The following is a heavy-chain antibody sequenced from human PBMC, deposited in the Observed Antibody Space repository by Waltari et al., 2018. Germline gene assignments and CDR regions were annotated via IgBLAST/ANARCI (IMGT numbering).Heavy chain of an antibody. D-gene: IGHD3-10*01. Sequence: QLQLQESGPGLVKPSETLSLTCTVSGGSISSSSYYWGWIRQPPGKGLEWIGSIYYSGSTYYNPSLKSRVTISVDTSKNQFSLKLSSVTAADTAVYYCARDEGEVRGVFDYWGQGTLVTVSS. CDR1: GGSISSSSYY. CDR2: IYYSGST. V-gene: IGHV4-39*07. J-gene: IGHJ4*02. CDR3: ARDEGEVRGVFDY.